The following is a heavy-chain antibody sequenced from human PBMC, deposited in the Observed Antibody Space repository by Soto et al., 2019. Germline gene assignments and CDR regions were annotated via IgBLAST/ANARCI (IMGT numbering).Heavy chain of an antibody. Sequence: SETLSLTCTVSGGSISSGDYYWSWIRQPPGKGLEWIGYIYYSGSTYYNPSLKSRVTISVDTSKNQFSLKLSSVTAADTAVYYCARAKVDTAMVTPFDYWGQGTLVTVSS. D-gene: IGHD5-18*01. CDR3: ARAKVDTAMVTPFDY. J-gene: IGHJ4*02. CDR1: GGSISSGDYY. V-gene: IGHV4-30-4*02. CDR2: IYYSGST.